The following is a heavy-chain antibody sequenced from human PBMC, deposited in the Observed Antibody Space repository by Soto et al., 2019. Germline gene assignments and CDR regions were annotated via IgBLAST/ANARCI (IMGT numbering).Heavy chain of an antibody. J-gene: IGHJ6*02. CDR1: GYTFTSYA. CDR3: ARVHSDGYRTYYGMDV. D-gene: IGHD5-12*01. Sequence: QVQLVQSGAEVKKPGASVKVSCKASGYTFTSYAMHWVRQAPGQRLEWMGWINAGNGNTKYSQKFQGRVTITRDTSASTAYMELSSLRSEDTAVYYCARVHSDGYRTYYGMDVWGQGTTVTVSS. V-gene: IGHV1-3*01. CDR2: INAGNGNT.